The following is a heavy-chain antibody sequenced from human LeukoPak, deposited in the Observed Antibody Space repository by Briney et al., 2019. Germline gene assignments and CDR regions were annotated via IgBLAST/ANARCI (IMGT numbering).Heavy chain of an antibody. CDR3: AKTSGSGSYIPYYFDY. Sequence: GGSLRLSCVGSGLTFSSYDMNWVRQAPGKGLEWISYISNSGNTIYYADSVKGRFTISRDNAKNSLYLQMNSLRAEDTAVYYCAKTSGSGSYIPYYFDYWGQGTLVTVSS. CDR2: ISNSGNTI. V-gene: IGHV3-48*03. D-gene: IGHD3-10*01. CDR1: GLTFSSYD. J-gene: IGHJ4*02.